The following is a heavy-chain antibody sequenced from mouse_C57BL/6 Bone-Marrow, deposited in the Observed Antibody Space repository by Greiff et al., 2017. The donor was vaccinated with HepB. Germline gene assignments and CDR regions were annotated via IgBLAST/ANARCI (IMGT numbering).Heavy chain of an antibody. V-gene: IGHV5-16*01. Sequence: EVKLVESEGGLVQPGSSMKLSCTASGFTFSDYYMAWVRQVPEKGLEWVANINYDGSSTYYLDSLKSRFIISRDNAKNILYLQMSSLKSEDTATYYCARVDLPYYFDYWGQGTTLTVSS. J-gene: IGHJ2*01. CDR1: GFTFSDYY. CDR3: ARVDLPYYFDY. CDR2: INYDGSST.